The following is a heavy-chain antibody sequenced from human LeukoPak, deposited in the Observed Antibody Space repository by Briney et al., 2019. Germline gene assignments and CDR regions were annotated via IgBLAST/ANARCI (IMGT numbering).Heavy chain of an antibody. Sequence: GGSLRLSCAASGFMFSDYFMSWIRQAPGKELEWISYISSNSKYTKYADSVKGRFTISRDNAKKSLYLQMNSLRDEDTAVYYCARDGYAKFDYWGQGTLVTVSS. J-gene: IGHJ4*02. CDR1: GFMFSDYF. CDR3: ARDGYAKFDY. D-gene: IGHD5-18*01. V-gene: IGHV3-11*06. CDR2: ISSNSKYT.